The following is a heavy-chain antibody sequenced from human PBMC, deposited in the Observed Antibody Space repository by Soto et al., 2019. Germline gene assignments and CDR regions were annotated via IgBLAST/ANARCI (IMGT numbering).Heavy chain of an antibody. Sequence: QVQLVESGVGVVQPGRSLRLCCAASGFSFSSYNMHWVRQAPGKGLEWVTFIWRDGNSQSHADSVKGRFTVSRDNSKNTLYLQMDSLTGEDTAVYYCATDSWGPEVWGQGTTVTVSS. J-gene: IGHJ6*02. CDR3: ATDSWGPEV. CDR2: IWRDGNSQ. D-gene: IGHD7-27*01. V-gene: IGHV3-33*01. CDR1: GFSFSSYN.